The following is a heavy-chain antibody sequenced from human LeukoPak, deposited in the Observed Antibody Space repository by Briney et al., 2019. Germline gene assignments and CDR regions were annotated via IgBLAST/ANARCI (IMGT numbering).Heavy chain of an antibody. CDR2: IRYDGSNK. V-gene: IGHV3-30*02. D-gene: IGHD3-9*01. CDR1: GFTFSSYG. Sequence: PGGSLRLSCAASGFTFSSYGMHWVRQAPGKGLEWVAFIRYDGSNKYYADSVKGRFTISRDNAKNSLYLQMNSLRAEDTAVYYCAREGGGAYYDILTGYYLAAAGGFDYWGQGTLVTVSS. CDR3: AREGGGAYYDILTGYYLAAAGGFDY. J-gene: IGHJ4*02.